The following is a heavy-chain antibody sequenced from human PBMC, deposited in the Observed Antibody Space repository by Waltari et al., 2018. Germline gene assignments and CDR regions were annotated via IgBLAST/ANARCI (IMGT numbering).Heavy chain of an antibody. D-gene: IGHD5-18*01. CDR3: ARAARHGYRNGYPVYFDY. CDR2: INHSGSI. CDR1: GEYFSAYY. V-gene: IGHV4-34*01. Sequence: QVQLQQWGAGLLKPSETLSLTCAVYGEYFSAYYWSWIRESPGKGLEWIGEINHSGSITYNPSLRSGVTISVDTSKNQFSPNLRNVSVADTAMYFCARAARHGYRNGYPVYFDYWGQGTLVTVSS. J-gene: IGHJ4*02.